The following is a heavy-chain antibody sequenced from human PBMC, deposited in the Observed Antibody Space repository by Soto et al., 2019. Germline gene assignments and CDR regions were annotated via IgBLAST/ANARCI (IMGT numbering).Heavy chain of an antibody. CDR2: IIPIFGTA. V-gene: IGHV1-69*01. D-gene: IGHD3-16*02. CDR3: ARDDELSGAVHYYYYGMDV. CDR1: GGTFSSYA. Sequence: QVQLVQSGAEVKKPGSSVKVSCKASGGTFSSYAISWVRQAPGQGLEWMGGIIPIFGTANYAQKFQVRVTITADESTSTAYMELSSLRSEDTAVYYCARDDELSGAVHYYYYGMDVWGQGTTVTVSS. J-gene: IGHJ6*02.